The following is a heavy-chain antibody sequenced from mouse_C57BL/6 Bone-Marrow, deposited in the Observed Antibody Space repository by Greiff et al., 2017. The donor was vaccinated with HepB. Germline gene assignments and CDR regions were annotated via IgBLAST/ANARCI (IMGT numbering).Heavy chain of an antibody. Sequence: VQLQQSGAELVRPGASVKLSCTASGFNIKDDYMHWVKQRPEQGLEWIGWIDPENGDTEYASKFQGKATITADTSSNTAYLQLSSLTSEDTAVYYCTTFSLIPTVVPYFDYWGQGTTLTVSS. J-gene: IGHJ2*01. D-gene: IGHD1-1*01. CDR2: IDPENGDT. CDR1: GFNIKDDY. V-gene: IGHV14-4*01. CDR3: TTFSLIPTVVPYFDY.